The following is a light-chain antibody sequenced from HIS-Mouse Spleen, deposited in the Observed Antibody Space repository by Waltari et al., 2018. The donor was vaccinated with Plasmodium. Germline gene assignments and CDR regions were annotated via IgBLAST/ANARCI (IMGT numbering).Light chain of an antibody. CDR2: GAS. J-gene: IGKJ1*01. V-gene: IGKV3-20*01. CDR3: QQYGSSSWT. Sequence: EIVLTQSPGTLSLSQGERATLSCRASQSVSSSYLAWYQQKPGQAPRLLISGASSRATGIPDRFSGSGSGTDFTLTISRLEPEDFAVYYCQQYGSSSWTFGQGTKVEIK. CDR1: QSVSSSY.